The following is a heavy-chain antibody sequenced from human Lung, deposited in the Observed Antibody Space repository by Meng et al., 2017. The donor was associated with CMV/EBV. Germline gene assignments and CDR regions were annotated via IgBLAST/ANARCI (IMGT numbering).Heavy chain of an antibody. Sequence: ASXXVSXKASGYTFTDYYMHWVRQAPGQGLEWMGWINPNSGGTNYAQKFHDRVTMTRDTSISTAYMELRRLTSDDSAVYYCATLPPVAARYYYNGFDVWGQGTXVTGAS. CDR2: INPNSGGT. CDR1: GYTFTDYY. CDR3: ATLPPVAARYYYNGFDV. D-gene: IGHD6-19*01. J-gene: IGHJ6*02. V-gene: IGHV1-2*02.